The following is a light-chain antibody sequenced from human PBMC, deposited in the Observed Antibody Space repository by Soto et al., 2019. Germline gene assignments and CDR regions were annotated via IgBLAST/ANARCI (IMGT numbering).Light chain of an antibody. V-gene: IGKV3-11*01. J-gene: IGKJ4*01. CDR1: QSVSTD. CDR2: DAS. CDR3: QQRRSWPPLT. Sequence: EIVLTQSPATLSLSPGERATLSCRASQSVSTDLAWYQQKPGQGPRLLIYDASSRATGIPARFSGSGSGTDFTLTISSLEPEDFAVYYCQQRRSWPPLTFGGGTKVEIK.